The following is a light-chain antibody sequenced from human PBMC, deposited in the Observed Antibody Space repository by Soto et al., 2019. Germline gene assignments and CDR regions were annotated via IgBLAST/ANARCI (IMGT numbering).Light chain of an antibody. V-gene: IGLV2-14*03. CDR3: TSHTTASPPVL. Sequence: QSALTQPASVSGSPGQSITISCTGTSSDVGAFNFVSWYQQHPGKAPKLVIYDVRHRPSGVSDRFSGSKSGNTASLTIYGLQAEDEAYYYCTSHTTASPPVLFGGGTKLTVL. J-gene: IGLJ2*01. CDR2: DVR. CDR1: SSDVGAFNF.